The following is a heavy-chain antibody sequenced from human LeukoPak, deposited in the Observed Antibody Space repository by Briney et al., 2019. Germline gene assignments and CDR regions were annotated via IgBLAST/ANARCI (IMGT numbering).Heavy chain of an antibody. J-gene: IGHJ4*02. V-gene: IGHV1-2*02. CDR3: VNFGYSNSSYFSS. CDR1: KDTFTVYY. D-gene: IGHD5-12*01. Sequence: ASVKVSCKASKDTFTVYYMHWVRQAPGQGLRWMGWINPNSGDTSYAEKFQGRITMTRDTSISTAYMELRSLTSDDTAVYYCVNFGYSNSSYFSSWGQGTLVTVSS. CDR2: INPNSGDT.